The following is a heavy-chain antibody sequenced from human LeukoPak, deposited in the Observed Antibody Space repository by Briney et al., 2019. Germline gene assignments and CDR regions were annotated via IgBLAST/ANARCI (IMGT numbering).Heavy chain of an antibody. J-gene: IGHJ3*02. CDR2: IKHDGSEK. CDR1: GFSFSNYW. V-gene: IGHV3-7*05. D-gene: IGHD6-13*01. CDR3: ARGPGRVAATATGSFDM. Sequence: GGSLRLSCAASGFSFSNYWMSWVRQPPGKGLEWVANIKHDGSEKYSVDSVKGRFSISRDNAKNSVYLQMNSLRAEDTAVYYCARGPGRVAATATGSFDMWGQGGMDAVSS.